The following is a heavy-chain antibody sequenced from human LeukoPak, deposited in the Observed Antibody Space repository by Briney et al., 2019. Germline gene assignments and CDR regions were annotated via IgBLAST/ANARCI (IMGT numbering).Heavy chain of an antibody. CDR3: ARDLGQDRVLTLDV. CDR2: MYSGGST. D-gene: IGHD7-27*01. V-gene: IGHV3-66*01. CDR1: GFTVSSKY. Sequence: PGGSLRLSCAASGFTVSSKYMSWVRQAPGKGLDWVSVMYSGGSTYYADAVKGRFSISRDNSKDTLFLQMNSLRGDDTAVYYCARDLGQDRVLTLDVWGPGTTVTVSS. J-gene: IGHJ6*02.